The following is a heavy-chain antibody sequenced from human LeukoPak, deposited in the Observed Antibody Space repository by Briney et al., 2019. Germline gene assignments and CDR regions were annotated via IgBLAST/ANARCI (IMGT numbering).Heavy chain of an antibody. V-gene: IGHV4-39*07. D-gene: IGHD3-3*01. CDR3: ASFSFGVVLSGY. CDR2: IYYGGST. CDR1: GGSISSSDYY. Sequence: SETLSLTCTVSGGSISSSDYYWGWIRQPPGKGLEWIGSIYYGGSTYYNPSLKSRVTISVDTSKNQFSLKLSSVTAADTAVYYCASFSFGVVLSGYWGQGTLVTVSS. J-gene: IGHJ4*02.